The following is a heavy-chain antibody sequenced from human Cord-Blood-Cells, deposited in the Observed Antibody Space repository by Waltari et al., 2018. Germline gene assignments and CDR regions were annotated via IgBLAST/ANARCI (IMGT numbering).Heavy chain of an antibody. Sequence: QVQLVQSGAEVKKPGASVKVSCTVSGYTLTELSMHWVRPPPGKGLEWMGGFDPEDGETIYAQKFQGRVTMTEDTSTDTAYMELSSLRSEDTAVYYCATYPHYYDSSGYYPWGQGTLVTVSS. CDR1: GYTLTELS. J-gene: IGHJ5*02. CDR3: ATYPHYYDSSGYYP. D-gene: IGHD3-22*01. CDR2: FDPEDGET. V-gene: IGHV1-24*01.